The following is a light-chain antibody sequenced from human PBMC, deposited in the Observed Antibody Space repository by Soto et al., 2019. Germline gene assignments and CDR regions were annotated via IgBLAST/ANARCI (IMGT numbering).Light chain of an antibody. V-gene: IGKV3-20*01. CDR3: QHYSSSPPEFT. CDR1: QSVTSSY. CDR2: DAS. Sequence: EIVLTQSPGTLSLSPGERATLSCRASQSVTSSYLAWYQQRPGQAPRLLIFDASYRATGIPDRFSGSGSGTDFTLTISRLEPEDFAVYYCQHYSSSPPEFTFGPGTKVDSK. J-gene: IGKJ3*01.